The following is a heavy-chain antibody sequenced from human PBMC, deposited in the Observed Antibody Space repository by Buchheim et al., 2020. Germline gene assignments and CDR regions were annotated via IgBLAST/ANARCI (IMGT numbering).Heavy chain of an antibody. CDR1: GFTFSSYG. Sequence: QVQLVESGGGVVQPGRSLRLSCAASGFTFSSYGMHWVRQAPGKGLEWVAVIWYDGSNKYYADSVKGRFTISRDNSKNTLYLKMNSLRAEDTAVYYWARSITFFGVVPPLDYWGQGTL. V-gene: IGHV3-33*01. CDR2: IWYDGSNK. CDR3: ARSITFFGVVPPLDY. D-gene: IGHD3-3*01. J-gene: IGHJ4*02.